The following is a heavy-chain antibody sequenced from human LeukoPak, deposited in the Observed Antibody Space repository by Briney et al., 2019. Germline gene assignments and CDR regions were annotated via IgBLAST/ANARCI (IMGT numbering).Heavy chain of an antibody. V-gene: IGHV3-23*01. CDR1: GFTLRSYD. Sequence: PGGSLRLFCAASGFTLRSYDMSWVRQAPGKGLEWVAATSGSGVNSYYADSVRGRFTISRDNSQNTLYLQMDSLRAEDTALYYCAKEYSGYDFDYWGQGTLVTVSS. J-gene: IGHJ4*02. CDR3: AKEYSGYDFDY. CDR2: TSGSGVNS. D-gene: IGHD5-12*01.